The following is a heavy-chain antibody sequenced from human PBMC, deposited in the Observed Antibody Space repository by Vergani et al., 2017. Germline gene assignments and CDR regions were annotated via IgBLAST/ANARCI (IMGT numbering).Heavy chain of an antibody. Sequence: QVQRVESGGGLVKPGGSLRLSCAASGFTFSDYYMSWIRQAPGKGLEWVSYISSSGSTIYYADSVKGRFNISRDNAKNSLYLQMNSLRAEDTAVYYCARDXRDYNNYPGTFDIWGQGSMVTVSS. CDR2: ISSSGSTI. V-gene: IGHV3-11*04. D-gene: IGHD5-24*01. J-gene: IGHJ3*02. CDR3: ARDXRDYNNYPGTFDI. CDR1: GFTFSDYY.